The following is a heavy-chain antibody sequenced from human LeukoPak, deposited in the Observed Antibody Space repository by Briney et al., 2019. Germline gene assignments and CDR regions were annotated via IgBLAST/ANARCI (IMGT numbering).Heavy chain of an antibody. V-gene: IGHV3-74*01. D-gene: IGHD6-19*01. CDR3: ARVLSSGWYYFDY. CDR2: INSDGSST. J-gene: IGHJ4*02. CDR1: GFTFSSCW. Sequence: GGSLRLSCAASGFTFSSCWMHWVRQAPGKGLVWVSRINSDGSSTSYADSVKGRFTISRDNAKNTLYLQMNSLRAEDTAVYYCARVLSSGWYYFDYWGQGTLVTVSS.